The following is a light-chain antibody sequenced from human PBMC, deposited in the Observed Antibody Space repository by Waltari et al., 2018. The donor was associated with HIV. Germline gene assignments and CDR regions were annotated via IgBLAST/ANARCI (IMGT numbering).Light chain of an antibody. CDR1: SSDLGNGY. J-gene: IGLJ2*01. CDR3: ASRDDSIEGRMI. CDR2: KRY. V-gene: IGLV1-47*01. Sequence: QSVLTQAPSASTAPWQSVTSSCPGISSDLGNGYVSWYQHHPGPPADPLGFKRYQRTQGVPHRFTGSRSGTSAPLTIHGLRSEDEADYYCASRDDSIEGRMIFGGGTKVIVL.